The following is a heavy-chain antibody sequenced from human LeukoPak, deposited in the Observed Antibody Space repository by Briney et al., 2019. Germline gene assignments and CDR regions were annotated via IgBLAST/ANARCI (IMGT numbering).Heavy chain of an antibody. CDR1: GFTFSRYE. V-gene: IGHV3-48*03. D-gene: IGHD3-10*02. CDR3: AELGITMIGGV. J-gene: IGHJ6*04. CDR2: ISSSGSTI. Sequence: GGSLRLSCAACGFTFSRYEMNWVRQAPGKGVGGVSYISSSGSTIYYADSVKGRFTISRDNAKNSLYLQMNSLRAEDTAVYYCAELGITMIGGVWGKGTPVTISS.